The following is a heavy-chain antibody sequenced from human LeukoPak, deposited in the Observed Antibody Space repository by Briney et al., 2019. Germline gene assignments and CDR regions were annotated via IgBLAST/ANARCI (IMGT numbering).Heavy chain of an antibody. J-gene: IGHJ4*02. V-gene: IGHV3-7*01. CDR3: ARGRGFGGPIYSSDY. D-gene: IGHD2-15*01. CDR2: IKPDGSEA. CDR1: GFTFSPYW. Sequence: GGSLRLSCTGFTFSPYWMSWVRQAPGQGLEWVANIKPDGSEAYYVDSVKGRFTISRDNAKNSLYSQMNSLRVEDTAVYYCARGRGFGGPIYSSDYWGQGTLVTVSS.